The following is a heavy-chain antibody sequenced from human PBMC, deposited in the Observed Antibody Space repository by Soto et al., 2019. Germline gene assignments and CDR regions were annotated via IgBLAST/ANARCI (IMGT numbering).Heavy chain of an antibody. V-gene: IGHV3-21*01. CDR3: ARDGIAVAGQWENFDY. Sequence: GGSLRLSCAASGFTFSSYSMNWVRQAPGKGLEWVSSISSSSSYIYYADSVKGRFTISRDNAKNSLYLQMNSLRAEDTAVYYCARDGIAVAGQWENFDYWGQGTLVTVSS. J-gene: IGHJ4*02. CDR2: ISSSSSYI. D-gene: IGHD6-19*01. CDR1: GFTFSSYS.